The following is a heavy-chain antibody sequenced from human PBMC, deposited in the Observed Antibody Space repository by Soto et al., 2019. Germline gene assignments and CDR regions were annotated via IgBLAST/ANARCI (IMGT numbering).Heavy chain of an antibody. CDR1: GFTFDDYA. V-gene: IGHV3-9*01. J-gene: IGHJ4*02. CDR3: AKGPGIAVAASDY. CDR2: ISWNSGSI. D-gene: IGHD6-19*01. Sequence: EVQLVEAGGGLVQPGRSLRLSCAASGFTFDDYAMHWVRQAPGKGLEWDSGISWNSGSIGYADSVKGRFTISRDNAKNSLYLQMNSLRAEDTALYYCAKGPGIAVAASDYWGQGTLVTVSS.